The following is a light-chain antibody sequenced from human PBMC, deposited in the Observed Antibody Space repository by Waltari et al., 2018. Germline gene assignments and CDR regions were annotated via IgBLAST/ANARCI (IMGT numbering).Light chain of an antibody. CDR2: DVS. Sequence: QSALTQPRSVSGSPGQSVTISCTGTSSDVGGYDYVSWYQQHPGKAPKLMIYDVSKRPSGVPDLFPGSKSDNTASLTISGLQAEDEADYYCCSYAGSYTVVFGGGTKLTVL. CDR3: CSYAGSYTVV. V-gene: IGLV2-11*01. CDR1: SSDVGGYDY. J-gene: IGLJ3*02.